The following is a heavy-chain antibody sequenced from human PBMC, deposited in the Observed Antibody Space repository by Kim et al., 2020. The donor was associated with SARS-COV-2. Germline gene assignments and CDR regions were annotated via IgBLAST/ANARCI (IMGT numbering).Heavy chain of an antibody. V-gene: IGHV3-9*01. Sequence: GGSLRLSCAASGFTFDDYAMHWVRQAPGKGLEWVSGISWNSGSIGYADSVKGRFTISRDNAKNSLYLQMNSLRAEDTALYYCAKDMSEGRFDPWGQGTL. CDR3: AKDMSEGRFDP. CDR1: GFTFDDYA. CDR2: ISWNSGSI. J-gene: IGHJ5*02.